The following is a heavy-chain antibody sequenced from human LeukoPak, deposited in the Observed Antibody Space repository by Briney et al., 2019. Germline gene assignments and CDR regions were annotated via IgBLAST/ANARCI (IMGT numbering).Heavy chain of an antibody. J-gene: IGHJ4*02. V-gene: IGHV3-7*01. CDR3: ARELRTFDS. CDR1: GFTFSSYW. D-gene: IGHD3-16*01. Sequence: GGSLRLSCAASGFTFSSYWMTWVRQAPGKGLEWVANIKHNGDELNYVDSVEDRFTISRDNAKNSLYLHMTGLRAEDTAVYYCARELRTFDSWGEGTLVTVSS. CDR2: IKHNGDEL.